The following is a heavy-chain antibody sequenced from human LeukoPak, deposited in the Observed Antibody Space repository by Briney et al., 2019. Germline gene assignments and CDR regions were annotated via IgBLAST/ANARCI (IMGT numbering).Heavy chain of an antibody. CDR2: INHSGTT. V-gene: IGHV4-34*01. CDR1: GRSFSGYY. Sequence: SETLFLTCAVHGRSFSGYYWTWIRQPPGKGLEWIGEINHSGTTNYNPSLKSRVTISVDTSKNQFSLKLTSVTAADTAVYYCTSLLSTSGTFDSWGQGTLVAVSS. D-gene: IGHD3-10*01. J-gene: IGHJ4*02. CDR3: TSLLSTSGTFDS.